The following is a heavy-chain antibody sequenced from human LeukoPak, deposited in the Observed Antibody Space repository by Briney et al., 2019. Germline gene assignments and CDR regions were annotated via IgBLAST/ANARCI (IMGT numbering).Heavy chain of an antibody. CDR3: ARDGRVVPAAIDYYYYYMDV. J-gene: IGHJ6*03. V-gene: IGHV1-46*01. D-gene: IGHD2-2*01. CDR1: GYTFTSYY. CDR2: INPSGGST. Sequence: GASVKVSCRASGYTFTSYYMHWVRQAPGQGLEWMGIINPSGGSTSYAQKFQGRVTMTRDMSTSTVYMELSSLRSEDTAVYYCARDGRVVPAAIDYYYYYMDVWGKGTTVTVSS.